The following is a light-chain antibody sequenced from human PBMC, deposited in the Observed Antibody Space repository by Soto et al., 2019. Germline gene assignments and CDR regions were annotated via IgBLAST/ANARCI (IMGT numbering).Light chain of an antibody. Sequence: EIVLTQSPGTLSLSPGERAILSCRASQSVSSHLAWYQQKPGQAPRLLIYDASNRATGIPARFSGSGSGTDFTLTISSLEPEDFAVYHCVQRTTWPWTCGQGSKVEIK. CDR2: DAS. J-gene: IGKJ1*01. CDR1: QSVSSH. V-gene: IGKV3-11*01. CDR3: VQRTTWPWT.